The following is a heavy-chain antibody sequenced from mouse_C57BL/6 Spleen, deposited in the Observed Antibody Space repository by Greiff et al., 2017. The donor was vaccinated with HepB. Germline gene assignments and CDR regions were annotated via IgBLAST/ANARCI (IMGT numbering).Heavy chain of an antibody. CDR1: GYSITSGYY. Sequence: EVQLQESGPGLVKPSQSLSLTCSVTGYSITSGYYWNWIRQFPGNKLEWMGYISYDGSNNYNPSLKNRISITRDTSKNQLFLKLNSVTTEDTATYYCARDYGSSEGYFDVWGTGTTVTVSS. CDR3: ARDYGSSEGYFDV. D-gene: IGHD1-1*01. V-gene: IGHV3-6*01. CDR2: ISYDGSN. J-gene: IGHJ1*03.